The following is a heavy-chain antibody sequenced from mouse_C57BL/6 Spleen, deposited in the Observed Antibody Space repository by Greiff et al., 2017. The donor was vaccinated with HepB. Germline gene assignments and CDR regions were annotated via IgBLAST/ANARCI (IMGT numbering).Heavy chain of an antibody. D-gene: IGHD1-3*01. J-gene: IGHJ2*01. Sequence: VQLQQPGAELVKPGASVKLSCKASGYTFTSYWMHWVKQRPGQGLEWIGMIHPNSGSTNYNEKFKSKATLTVDKSTSTAYMQLSSLTAEDSAVYYCARESSYYDYWGKSTTLTVAS. CDR1: GYTFTSYW. CDR2: IHPNSGST. V-gene: IGHV1-64*01. CDR3: ARESSYYDY.